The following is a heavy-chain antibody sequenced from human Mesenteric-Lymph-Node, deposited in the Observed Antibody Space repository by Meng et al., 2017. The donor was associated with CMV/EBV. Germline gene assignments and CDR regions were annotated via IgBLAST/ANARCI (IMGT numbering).Heavy chain of an antibody. Sequence: GESLKISCAASGFTFSSYSMNWVRQAPGKGLEWVSSISSSSSYIYYADSVKGRFTISRDNAKNSLYLQMNSLRAEDTAVYYCARRIGKQLLPDYWGQGTLVTVSS. V-gene: IGHV3-21*01. J-gene: IGHJ4*02. CDR3: ARRIGKQLLPDY. CDR1: GFTFSSYS. D-gene: IGHD2-2*01. CDR2: ISSSSSYI.